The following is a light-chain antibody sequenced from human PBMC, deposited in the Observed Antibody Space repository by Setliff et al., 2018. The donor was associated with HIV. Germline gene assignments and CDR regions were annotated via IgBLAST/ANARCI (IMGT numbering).Light chain of an antibody. CDR1: RSDVGGYNY. V-gene: IGLV2-14*01. Sequence: QSVLAQPASVSGPPGQSITISCTGTRSDVGGYNYVSWYQQHPGKAPKLMIYHVNKRPSGFSHRFSGSKSGNTASLTISGLQAEDEADYYCSSYTTSTFDVVFGGGTKVTVL. CDR3: SSYTTSTFDVV. CDR2: HVN. J-gene: IGLJ2*01.